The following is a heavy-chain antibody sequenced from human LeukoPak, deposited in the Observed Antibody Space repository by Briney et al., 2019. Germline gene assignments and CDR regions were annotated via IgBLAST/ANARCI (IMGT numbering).Heavy chain of an antibody. CDR2: VTPIFNKA. V-gene: IGHV1-69*04. CDR3: AREYPQGVVRGMSSAFDI. CDR1: VDTLTTHP. Sequence: ASARVSCTASVDTLTTHPISWVRQAPGQGPEWMGRVTPIFNKADYTPNFQGRVSFTVDRSTSTAYMEVHSLRSEDTAMYYCAREYPQGVVRGMSSAFDIWGQGTMVTVTS. D-gene: IGHD3-10*02. J-gene: IGHJ3*02.